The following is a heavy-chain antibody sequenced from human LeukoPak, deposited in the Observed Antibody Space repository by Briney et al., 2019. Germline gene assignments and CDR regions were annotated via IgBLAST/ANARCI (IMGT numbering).Heavy chain of an antibody. CDR2: IYTSGST. CDR1: GGSFSGYY. D-gene: IGHD4-17*01. Sequence: SETLSLTCAVYGGSFSGYYWSWIRQPAGKGLEWIGRIYTSGSTNYNPSLKSRVTMSVDTSKNQFSLKLSSVTAADTAVYYCARDTASYGDPYYFDYWGQGTLVTVSS. CDR3: ARDTASYGDPYYFDY. V-gene: IGHV4-4*07. J-gene: IGHJ4*02.